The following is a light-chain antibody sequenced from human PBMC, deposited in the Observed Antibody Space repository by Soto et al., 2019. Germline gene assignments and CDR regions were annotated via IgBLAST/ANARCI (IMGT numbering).Light chain of an antibody. CDR2: GNT. V-gene: IGLV1-40*01. Sequence: QSVLTQPPSVSGAPGQRVTISCTGSSSNIGAGYDVYWYQQLPETAPKLLIFGNTNRPSGVPDRFSGSKSGSSASLAITGLQAEDEADYYCQSYDTSLSGYWVFGGGTKLTVL. CDR3: QSYDTSLSGYWV. J-gene: IGLJ3*02. CDR1: SSNIGAGYD.